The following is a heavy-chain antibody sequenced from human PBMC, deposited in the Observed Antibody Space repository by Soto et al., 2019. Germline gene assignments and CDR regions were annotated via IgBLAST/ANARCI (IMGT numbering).Heavy chain of an antibody. Sequence: QVQLQQWGAGLLKPSETLSLTCAVYGGSFSGYYWSWIRQPPGKGLEWIGEINHSGSTNYNPSLKSRVTLSVDTSKNQFSLKLSSVTAADTAVYYCARVVRYFDWSYPRYYYYGMDVWGQGTTVTVSS. J-gene: IGHJ6*02. D-gene: IGHD3-9*01. CDR3: ARVVRYFDWSYPRYYYYGMDV. V-gene: IGHV4-34*01. CDR1: GGSFSGYY. CDR2: INHSGST.